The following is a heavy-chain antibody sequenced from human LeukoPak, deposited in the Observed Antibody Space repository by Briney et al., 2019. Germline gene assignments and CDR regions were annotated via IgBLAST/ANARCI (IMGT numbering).Heavy chain of an antibody. CDR2: IIPILGIA. J-gene: IGHJ4*02. D-gene: IGHD6-6*01. V-gene: IGHV1-69*04. CDR1: GDTFSNYA. Sequence: SVKVSCKASGDTFSNYAISWVRQAPGQGLEWMGRIIPILGIANYAQKFQGRVTITADKPTSTAYMELSSLTSEDTAVYYCARLSKYSSSEHYWGQGTLVTVSS. CDR3: ARLSKYSSSEHY.